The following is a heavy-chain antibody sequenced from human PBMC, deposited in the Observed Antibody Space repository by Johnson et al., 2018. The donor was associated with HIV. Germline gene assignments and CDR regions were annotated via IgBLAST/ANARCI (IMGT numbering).Heavy chain of an antibody. J-gene: IGHJ3*02. D-gene: IGHD3-3*01. CDR3: GRGGRVVMEDVFGI. CDR1: GFTFSSYW. CDR2: INSDGSST. Sequence: VQLVESGGGLVQPGGSLRLSCAASGFTFSSYWMHWVRQAPGKGLVWVSRINSDGSSTSYADSVKGRFTISRDNAKNTLYLQMNSLRADDTAVYYCGRGGRVVMEDVFGIWGQGTMVTVSS. V-gene: IGHV3-74*02.